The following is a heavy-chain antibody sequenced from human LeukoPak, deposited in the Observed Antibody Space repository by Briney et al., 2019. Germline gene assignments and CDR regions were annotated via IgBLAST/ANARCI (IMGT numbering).Heavy chain of an antibody. D-gene: IGHD2-15*01. CDR1: GASISPYH. V-gene: IGHV4-59*01. CDR2: IFYSGST. J-gene: IGHJ5*02. Sequence: PSETLSLTCTVSGASISPYHWSWIRQPPGKGLEWIGYIFYSGSTSYNPSLRSRVTILQDTSKNQASLKLSSLTAADTAVYYCVRGNCSGAVCVYFDPWGQGTLVTVSS. CDR3: VRGNCSGAVCVYFDP.